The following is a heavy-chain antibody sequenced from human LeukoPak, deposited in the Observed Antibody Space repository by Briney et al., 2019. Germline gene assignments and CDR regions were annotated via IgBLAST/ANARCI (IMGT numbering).Heavy chain of an antibody. D-gene: IGHD4-17*01. V-gene: IGHV3-9*01. CDR2: ISWNSGSI. CDR1: GFTFDDYA. J-gene: IGHJ3*02. CDR3: AKGFASTVVTRNDAFDI. Sequence: PGGSLRLSCAASGFTFDDYAMHWVRQAPGKGLEWVSGISWNSGSIGYADSVKGRFTISRDNAKNSLYLQMNSLRAEDTALYYCAKGFASTVVTRNDAFDIWGQGTTVTVSS.